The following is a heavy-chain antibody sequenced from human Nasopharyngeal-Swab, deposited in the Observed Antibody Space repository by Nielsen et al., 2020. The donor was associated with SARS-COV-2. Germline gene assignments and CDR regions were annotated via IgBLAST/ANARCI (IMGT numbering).Heavy chain of an antibody. D-gene: IGHD4/OR15-4a*01. V-gene: IGHV1-2*04. Sequence: ASVKVSCKASGYTFTGYYMHWVRQAPGQGLEWMGWINPNSGGTNYAQKFQGWVTMTRDTSISTAYMELSRLRSDDTAVYYCARDLVADYALTVRGNYYYGMDVWGQGTTVPFSS. CDR3: ARDLVADYALTVRGNYYYGMDV. J-gene: IGHJ6*02. CDR2: INPNSGGT. CDR1: GYTFTGYY.